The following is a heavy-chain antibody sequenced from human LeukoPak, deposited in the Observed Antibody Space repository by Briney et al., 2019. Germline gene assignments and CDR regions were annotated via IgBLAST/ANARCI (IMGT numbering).Heavy chain of an antibody. Sequence: QAGGSLRLSCAASGFTFSSYEMNWVRQAPGKGLEWVSYISSSGSTIYYADSVKGRFTISRDNAKNSLYLQMNSLRAEDTAAYYCAREFCSSTSCNRFEYFDYWGQGTLVTVSS. CDR1: GFTFSSYE. V-gene: IGHV3-48*03. D-gene: IGHD2-2*01. J-gene: IGHJ4*02. CDR2: ISSSGSTI. CDR3: AREFCSSTSCNRFEYFDY.